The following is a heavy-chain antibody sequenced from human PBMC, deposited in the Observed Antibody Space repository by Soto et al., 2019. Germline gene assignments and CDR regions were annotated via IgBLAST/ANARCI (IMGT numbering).Heavy chain of an antibody. V-gene: IGHV4-39*01. Sequence: SETLSLTCTVSGGSIIHNSYYWGLIRQPPGKGLEWIGSIYYSGSTYYNPSLKSRVTVSVDTSKNQFSLKLSSATAADTAVYYCARHFSSGWVYHYGLDAWGQGTTVTVSS. CDR1: GGSIIHNSYY. D-gene: IGHD6-19*01. J-gene: IGHJ6*02. CDR2: IYYSGST. CDR3: ARHFSSGWVYHYGLDA.